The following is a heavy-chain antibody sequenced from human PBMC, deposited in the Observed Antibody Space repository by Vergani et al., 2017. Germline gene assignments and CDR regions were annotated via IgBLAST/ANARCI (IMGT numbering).Heavy chain of an antibody. Sequence: EVQLVESGGGLVQPGGSLRLSCAASGFTFSSYSMNWVRQAPGKGLEWVSYISSSSSTIYYADSVKGRFTIPRDNSKNTLYLQMNSLRAEDTAVYYCAGERGNWNYDYWGQGTLVTVSS. CDR3: AGERGNWNYDY. CDR1: GFTFSSYS. CDR2: ISSSSSTI. J-gene: IGHJ4*02. D-gene: IGHD1-7*01. V-gene: IGHV3-48*01.